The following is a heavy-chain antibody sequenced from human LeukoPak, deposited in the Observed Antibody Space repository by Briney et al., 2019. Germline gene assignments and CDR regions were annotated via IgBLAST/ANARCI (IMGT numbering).Heavy chain of an antibody. V-gene: IGHV3-7*01. Sequence: GGSLRLSCAASGLTFSSYWMSWVRQAPGKGLEWVASIKQDGSEKYYVDSVKGRFTISRDNPKNSVYLQMNSLRAEDTAVYYCARGPSGYHNTGGQGTLVTVSS. J-gene: IGHJ4*02. D-gene: IGHD5-12*01. CDR3: ARGPSGYHNT. CDR2: IKQDGSEK. CDR1: GLTFSSYW.